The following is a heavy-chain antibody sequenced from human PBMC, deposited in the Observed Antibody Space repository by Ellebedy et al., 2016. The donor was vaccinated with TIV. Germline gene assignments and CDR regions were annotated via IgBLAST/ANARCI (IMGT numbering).Heavy chain of an antibody. V-gene: IGHV4-59*01. CDR3: ATYYGGRFDY. Sequence: MPSETLSLTCTVSGDSITPYCWSWIRQPPGEGLEWIVYICGIGSTSYNPSLKPRITRSIDPSKKQFSLNLSSVTAADTAVYYCATYYGGRFDYWGQGALITVSS. J-gene: IGHJ4*02. CDR2: ICGIGST. CDR1: GDSITPYC. D-gene: IGHD4-23*01.